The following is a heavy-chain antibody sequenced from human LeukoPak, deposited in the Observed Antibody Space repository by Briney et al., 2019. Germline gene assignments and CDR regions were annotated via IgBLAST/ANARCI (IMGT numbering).Heavy chain of an antibody. CDR2: IYSGGST. D-gene: IGHD3-10*01. CDR1: GFTVTTNY. CDR3: ARDRAYGSGLPYYYYGMDV. V-gene: IGHV3-66*01. J-gene: IGHJ6*02. Sequence: GGSLRLSCAASGFTVTTNYMSWVRQAPGKGLEWVSVIYSGGSTSYADSVKGRFTISRDNSKNTVSLHVTSLRAEDTAVYYCARDRAYGSGLPYYYYGMDVWGQGTTVTVSS.